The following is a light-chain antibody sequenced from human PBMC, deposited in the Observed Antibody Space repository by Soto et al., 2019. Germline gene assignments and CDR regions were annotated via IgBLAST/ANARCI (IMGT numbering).Light chain of an antibody. Sequence: QSALTQPASVSGSPGQSITISCTRTSSDVGGYNYVSWYQQHPGKAPKLMIYEVSNRPSGVSNRFSGSKSGNTASLTISGLQAEDESDYYCGSYTSSSSLYVFGTGTKLTVL. J-gene: IGLJ1*01. V-gene: IGLV2-14*01. CDR3: GSYTSSSSLYV. CDR2: EVS. CDR1: SSDVGGYNY.